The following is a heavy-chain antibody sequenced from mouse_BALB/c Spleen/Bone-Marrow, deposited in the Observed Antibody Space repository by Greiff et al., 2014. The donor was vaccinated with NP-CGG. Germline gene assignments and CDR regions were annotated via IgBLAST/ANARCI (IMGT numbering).Heavy chain of an antibody. Sequence: EVQLQQSGPDLVKPSQSLSLTCTVTGYSITSGYSWHWIRQFPGNKLEWMGYIHYSGRTNYNPSLRSRISITRDTSKNQFFLQLNSVTTEDTATYYCTRDDYDVMDYWGQGTSVTVSS. J-gene: IGHJ4*01. CDR1: GYSITSGYS. CDR3: TRDDYDVMDY. V-gene: IGHV3-1*02. CDR2: IHYSGRT.